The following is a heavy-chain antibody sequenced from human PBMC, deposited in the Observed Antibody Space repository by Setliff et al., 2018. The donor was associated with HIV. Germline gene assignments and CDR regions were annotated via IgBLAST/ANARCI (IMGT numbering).Heavy chain of an antibody. Sequence: SETLSLTCTVSGGSINYYYWNWIRQPAGKGLEWLGSIHRNGNTNFNPSLKSRINMSVDMSKNQVSMKLTSVTAADTALYYCARGRKAVGDWFDPWGQGIQVTSPQ. D-gene: IGHD1-26*01. V-gene: IGHV4-4*07. CDR2: IHRNGNT. J-gene: IGHJ5*02. CDR3: ARGRKAVGDWFDP. CDR1: GGSINYYY.